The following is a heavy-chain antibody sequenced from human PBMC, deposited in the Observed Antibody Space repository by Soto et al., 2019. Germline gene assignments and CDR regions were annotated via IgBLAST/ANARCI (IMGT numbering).Heavy chain of an antibody. V-gene: IGHV4-61*01. D-gene: IGHD3-22*01. J-gene: IGHJ6*02. CDR2: IYYSGST. Sequence: SETLSLTCTVSGGSVSSGSYYWSWIRQPPGKGLEWIGYIYYSGSTNYNPSLKSRVTISVDTSKNQFSLKLSSVTAADTAVYYCVSNYYDSSGYYYGDYYYGMDVWGQGTTVTAP. CDR3: VSNYYDSSGYYYGDYYYGMDV. CDR1: GGSVSSGSYY.